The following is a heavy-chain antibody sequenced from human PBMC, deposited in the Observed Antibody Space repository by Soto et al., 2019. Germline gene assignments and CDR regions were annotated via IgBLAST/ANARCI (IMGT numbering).Heavy chain of an antibody. V-gene: IGHV4-4*02. CDR3: ARDSSDCTDSSCSIMRDAFDV. D-gene: IGHD2-15*01. CDR1: HFSVTNNKY. Sequence: QVLLQESGPGLVKPSGTLSLTCTVSHFSVTNNKYWSWVRQSPGKPREWIGEIYHSGTTYYNPSPSSRVSMSMDNSKNEISLILTSVAAADTAVYYCARDSSDCTDSSCSIMRDAFDVWCQGTLVTVSS. J-gene: IGHJ3*01. CDR2: IYHSGTT.